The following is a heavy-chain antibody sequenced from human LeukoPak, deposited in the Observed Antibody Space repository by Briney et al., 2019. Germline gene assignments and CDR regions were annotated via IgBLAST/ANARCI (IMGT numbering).Heavy chain of an antibody. CDR1: GFTFSSYE. Sequence: GGSLRLSCAASGFTFSSYEMNWVRQAPGKGLVWVSRINSDGSSTAYADSVKGRFTISRDNSKNTLYLQMNSLRADDTAVYYCARQGKLIAARYFDYWGQGTLVTVSS. D-gene: IGHD6-6*01. J-gene: IGHJ4*02. V-gene: IGHV3-74*01. CDR3: ARQGKLIAARYFDY. CDR2: INSDGSST.